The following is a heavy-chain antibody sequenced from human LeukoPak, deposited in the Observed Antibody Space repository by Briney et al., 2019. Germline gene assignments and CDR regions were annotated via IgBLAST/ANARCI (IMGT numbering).Heavy chain of an antibody. CDR3: ARAYGANSVGDV. J-gene: IGHJ6*04. CDR1: GGSISSSSYY. CDR2: INHSGST. D-gene: IGHD4-23*01. V-gene: IGHV4-39*07. Sequence: PSETLSLTCTVSGGSISSSSYYWGWIRQPPGKGLEWIGEINHSGSTNYNPSLKSRITISVDTSKNQFSLKLSSVTAADTAVYYCARAYGANSVGDVWGKGTTVTISS.